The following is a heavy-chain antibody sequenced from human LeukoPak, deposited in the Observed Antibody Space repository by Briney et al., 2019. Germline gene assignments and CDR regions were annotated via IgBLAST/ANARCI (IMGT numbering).Heavy chain of an antibody. CDR3: ARLNSGTYLDY. D-gene: IGHD1-26*01. CDR2: IDWDDDK. J-gene: IGHJ4*02. CDR1: GFSLSTSGMR. V-gene: IGHV2-70*04. Sequence: SGPALVKPTQTLTLTCTFSGFSLSTSGMRVSWIRQPPGRALEWLARIDWDDDKFYSTSLKTRLTISKDTTKNQVVLTMTNMDPVDTATYYCARLNSGTYLDYWGQGTLVTVSS.